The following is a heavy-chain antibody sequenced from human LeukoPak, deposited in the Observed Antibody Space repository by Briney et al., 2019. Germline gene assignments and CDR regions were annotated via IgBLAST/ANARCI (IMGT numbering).Heavy chain of an antibody. CDR1: GYTFTAYY. CDR3: ARGVAAAGTRHLNWCAP. J-gene: IGHJ5*02. V-gene: IGHV1-2*02. CDR2: INPNSGGT. Sequence: ASVKVSCKASGYTFTAYYMHWVRQAPGQGREWMGWINPNSGGTNYAQKFQGRVTMTRDTSISTAYMELSRLRSDDTAVYYCARGVAAAGTRHLNWCAPWGQGTLVTVSS. D-gene: IGHD6-13*01.